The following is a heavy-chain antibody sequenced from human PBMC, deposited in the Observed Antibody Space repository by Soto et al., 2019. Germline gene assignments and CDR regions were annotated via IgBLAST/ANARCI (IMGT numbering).Heavy chain of an antibody. V-gene: IGHV4-39*07. D-gene: IGHD2-8*02. CDR2: INHSGST. CDR3: ARDKITGLFDY. CDR1: GGSISSGGYY. J-gene: IGHJ4*02. Sequence: SETLSLTCTVSGGSISSGGYYWSWIRQHPGTGLEWIGEINHSGSTNYNPSFKSRVTISVDTSKNQFSLKLTSVTAADTAVYYCARDKITGLFDYWGQGTLVTVS.